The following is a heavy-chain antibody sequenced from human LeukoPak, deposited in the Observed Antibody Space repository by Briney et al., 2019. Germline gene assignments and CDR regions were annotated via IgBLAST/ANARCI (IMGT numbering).Heavy chain of an antibody. CDR3: AKPSGSGVDY. D-gene: IGHD1-26*01. CDR2: IRSDGYHT. V-gene: IGHV3-30*02. J-gene: IGHJ4*02. Sequence: GGSLRLSCGASGFIFDTHDMHWVRQAPGKGLEGVAFIRSDGYHTYYADSVKGRFTITRDNSKSTLYLQMNSLRLEDMALYYCAKPSGSGVDYWGRGTRVTVSS. CDR1: GFIFDTHD.